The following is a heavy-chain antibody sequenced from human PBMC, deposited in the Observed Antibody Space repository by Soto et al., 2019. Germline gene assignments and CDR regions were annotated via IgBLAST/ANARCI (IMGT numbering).Heavy chain of an antibody. J-gene: IGHJ1*01. CDR1: GGSISSGDYY. CDR2: IYYSGST. D-gene: IGHD3-22*01. Sequence: PSETLSLTCTVSGGSISSGDYYWSWIRQPPGKGLEWIGYIYYSGSTYYNPSLKSRVTISVDTSKNQFSLKLSSVTAADTAVYYCAREGGYYDSSGTFWGQGTLVTVSS. V-gene: IGHV4-30-4*01. CDR3: AREGGYYDSSGTF.